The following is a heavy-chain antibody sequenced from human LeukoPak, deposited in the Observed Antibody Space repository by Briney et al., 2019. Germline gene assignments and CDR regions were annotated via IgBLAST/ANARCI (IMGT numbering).Heavy chain of an antibody. CDR1: GYSFTSYW. Sequence: GESLKISCKGSGYSFTSYWIGWVRQMPGKGLEWMGIIYPGDSDTRYSPSFQGQVTISADKSISTAYLQWSSLKASDTAMYYCARHSHYYGSGQPFGYWGQGTLVTVSS. V-gene: IGHV5-51*01. CDR3: ARHSHYYGSGQPFGY. J-gene: IGHJ4*02. D-gene: IGHD3-10*01. CDR2: IYPGDSDT.